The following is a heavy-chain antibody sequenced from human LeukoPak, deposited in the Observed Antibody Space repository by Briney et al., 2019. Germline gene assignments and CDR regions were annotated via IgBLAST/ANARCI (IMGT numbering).Heavy chain of an antibody. J-gene: IGHJ4*02. CDR2: IHKDGLHT. CDR1: GFTSNEFW. V-gene: IGHV3-74*01. D-gene: IGHD6-25*01. Sequence: GGSLRPSCAASGFTSNEFWMHWDRQVPGKGLMWVSRIHKDGLHTWYADSMKGRFTISRDNAENTVYLHLNSLRVEDTAVYYCARESEAAGTYYLDHWGQGNLVTVSS. CDR3: ARESEAAGTYYLDH.